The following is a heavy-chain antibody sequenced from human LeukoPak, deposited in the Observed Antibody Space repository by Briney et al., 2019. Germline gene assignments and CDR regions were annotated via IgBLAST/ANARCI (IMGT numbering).Heavy chain of an antibody. CDR3: ASVYPHNWNNAGDYFDY. CDR1: GCTFSSYA. D-gene: IGHD1/OR15-1a*01. Sequence: AWVTVSFKCSGCTFSSYASTWVRQAPGQGLERVGGIIPIFGTANSTQRFHGRVTITADYSPSTAYMELSSLRSEDTAVYYCASVYPHNWNNAGDYFDYWGQGTLVTVSS. CDR2: IIPIFGTA. J-gene: IGHJ4*02. V-gene: IGHV1-69*01.